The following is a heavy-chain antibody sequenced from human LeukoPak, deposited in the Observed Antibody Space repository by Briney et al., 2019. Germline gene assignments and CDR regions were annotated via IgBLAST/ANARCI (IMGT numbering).Heavy chain of an antibody. CDR1: GGSISSGSYY. J-gene: IGHJ6*03. V-gene: IGHV4-61*02. Sequence: SQTLSLTCTVSGGSISSGSYYWSWIRQPAGKGLEWIGRIYTSGSTNYNPSLKSRVTISVDTSKNQFSLKLSSVTAADTAVYYCARVVEDYDFWSGYNYYYHYMDVWGKGTTVTVSS. D-gene: IGHD3-3*01. CDR3: ARVVEDYDFWSGYNYYYHYMDV. CDR2: IYTSGST.